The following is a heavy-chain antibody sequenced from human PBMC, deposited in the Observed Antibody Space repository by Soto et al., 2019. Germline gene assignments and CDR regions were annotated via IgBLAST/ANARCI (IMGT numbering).Heavy chain of an antibody. Sequence: EVQVVESGGGLVQPGGSLRLSCAASGLAFSDHYMDWVRQAPGKGLEWVGRSRNKANRFTTEYAASVNGRFSVSRDDSKNSLFLEMNSLNTEATAVYYGRFYHYSYGIPVWGQGTAVTVSS. J-gene: IGHJ6*02. CDR1: GLAFSDHY. V-gene: IGHV3-72*01. CDR3: RFYHYSYGIPV. CDR2: SRNKANRFTT. D-gene: IGHD2-15*01.